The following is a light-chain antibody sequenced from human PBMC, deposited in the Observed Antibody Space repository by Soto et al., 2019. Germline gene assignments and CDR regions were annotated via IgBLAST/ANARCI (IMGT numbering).Light chain of an antibody. CDR2: GAS. Sequence: EIVMTQSPATLPVSPGERATLSCRASQSVSSNLAWYQQKPGQAPRLLIYGASTRATGIPARFSGSGSGTELTLTISSLQSEDFAVYYCQQYNNWPPYTFGQGTKLEIK. CDR1: QSVSSN. V-gene: IGKV3-15*01. CDR3: QQYNNWPPYT. J-gene: IGKJ2*01.